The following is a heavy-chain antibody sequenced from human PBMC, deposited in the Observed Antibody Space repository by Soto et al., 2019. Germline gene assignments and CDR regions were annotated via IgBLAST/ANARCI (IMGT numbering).Heavy chain of an antibody. D-gene: IGHD3-10*01. CDR3: ARGRASGSYYLLDY. J-gene: IGHJ4*02. V-gene: IGHV1-8*01. Sequence: ASVQVSCRASGNTFTSYDINWVRQATGHGLEWMGWINPNSGNIGYAQKFQGRVTMTRDTAIRTAYMEVSRLRSDDTAVYYCARGRASGSYYLLDYWGQGTLVTVSS. CDR2: INPNSGNI. CDR1: GNTFTSYD.